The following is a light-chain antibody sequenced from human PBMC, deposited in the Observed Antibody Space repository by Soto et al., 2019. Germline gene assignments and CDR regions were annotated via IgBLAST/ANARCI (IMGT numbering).Light chain of an antibody. V-gene: IGLV2-14*01. CDR1: MRDVGAYNL. CDR2: EVR. Sequence: QSALTQPASVSGSPGQSITISCAGTMRDVGAYNLVSWYQQHPGRAPQLIIYEVRNRPSGISFRFSGSKSGNTAYLTISGLQAADEADYYCSSYTSQSSLIFGGGTKLTVL. CDR3: SSYTSQSSLI. J-gene: IGLJ2*01.